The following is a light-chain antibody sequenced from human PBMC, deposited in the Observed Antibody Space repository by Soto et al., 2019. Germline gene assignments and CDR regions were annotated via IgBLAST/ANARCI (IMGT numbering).Light chain of an antibody. V-gene: IGLV2-14*01. Sequence: QSALTQPASVSGSPGQSITISCTGTSSDVGGYNYVSWYQQHPGKAPKLMIYEVSNRPSGVSYRFSGSKSGNTASLTISGLQAEDGADYYCSSFTSSSTYVFGNGTKLTVL. CDR3: SSFTSSSTYV. J-gene: IGLJ1*01. CDR1: SSDVGGYNY. CDR2: EVS.